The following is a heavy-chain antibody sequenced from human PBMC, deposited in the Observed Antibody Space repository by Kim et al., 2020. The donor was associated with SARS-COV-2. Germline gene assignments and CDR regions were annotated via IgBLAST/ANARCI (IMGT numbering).Heavy chain of an antibody. V-gene: IGHV3-23*01. CDR2: IRGGGAIS. CDR3: AKCSSSYGNDAFDI. CDR1: GFHFESYA. D-gene: IGHD1-1*01. J-gene: IGHJ3*02. Sequence: GGSLRLSCAASGFHFESYAMSWVRQGPGEGLEWVSYIRGGGAISHYADPVKGRFTISRDNSKNTLYLQMRNLRGEDTAVYYCAKCSSSYGNDAFDIGGQGTVFTAS.